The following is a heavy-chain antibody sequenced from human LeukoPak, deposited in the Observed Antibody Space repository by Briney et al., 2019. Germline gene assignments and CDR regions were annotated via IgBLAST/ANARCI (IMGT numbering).Heavy chain of an antibody. V-gene: IGHV1-2*02. Sequence: ASVKVSCKASGYTFTSYGISWVRQAPGQGLEWMGWINPNSGGTNYAQKFQGRVTMTRDTSISTAYMELSRLRSDDTAVYYCARARYETRIWPKSRYDYYHYMDVWGKGTTVTVSS. CDR1: GYTFTSYG. J-gene: IGHJ6*03. CDR3: ARARYETRIWPKSRYDYYHYMDV. D-gene: IGHD3-3*01. CDR2: INPNSGGT.